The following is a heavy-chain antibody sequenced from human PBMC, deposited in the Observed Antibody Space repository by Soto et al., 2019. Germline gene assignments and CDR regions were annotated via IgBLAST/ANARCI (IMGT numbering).Heavy chain of an antibody. CDR1: GYTFTSYG. Sequence: ASVKVSCKAAGYTFTSYGISWGRQAPGQGLEWMGWISAYNGNTNYAQKLQGRVTMTTDTSTSTAYMELRSLRSDDTAVYYCARVDTAMVNAFDIWGQGTMVTVSS. V-gene: IGHV1-18*01. CDR2: ISAYNGNT. J-gene: IGHJ3*02. D-gene: IGHD5-18*01. CDR3: ARVDTAMVNAFDI.